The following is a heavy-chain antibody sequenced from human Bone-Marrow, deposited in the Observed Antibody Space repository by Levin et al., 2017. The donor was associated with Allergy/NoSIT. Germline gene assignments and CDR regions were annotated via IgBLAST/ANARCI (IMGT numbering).Heavy chain of an antibody. CDR3: ARASHYGSGSFNWFDP. Sequence: KASETLSLTCAVYGGSFSGYYWSWIRQPPGKGLEWIGEINHSGSTNYNPSLKSRVTISVDTSKNQFSLKLSSVTAADTAVYYCARASHYGSGSFNWFDPWGQGTLVTVSS. CDR1: GGSFSGYY. CDR2: INHSGST. V-gene: IGHV4-34*01. J-gene: IGHJ5*02. D-gene: IGHD3-10*01.